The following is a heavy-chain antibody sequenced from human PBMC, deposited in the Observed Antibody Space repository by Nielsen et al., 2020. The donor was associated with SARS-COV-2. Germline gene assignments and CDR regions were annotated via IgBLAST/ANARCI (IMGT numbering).Heavy chain of an antibody. Sequence: GGSLRLSCAASGFTFSSYAMSWVRQAPGKGLEWVSAISGSGGSTYYADSVKGRFTISRDNSKNTLYLQMNSLRAEDTAVYYCAKVSLSGSYYASYYGMDVWGQGTMVTVSS. D-gene: IGHD1-26*01. V-gene: IGHV3-23*01. CDR3: AKVSLSGSYYASYYGMDV. J-gene: IGHJ6*02. CDR2: ISGSGGST. CDR1: GFTFSSYA.